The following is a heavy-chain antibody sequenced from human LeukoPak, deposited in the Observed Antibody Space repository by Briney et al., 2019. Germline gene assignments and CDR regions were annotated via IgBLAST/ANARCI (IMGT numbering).Heavy chain of an antibody. J-gene: IGHJ4*02. Sequence: ASVKVSCKACGYTFTSYGISWVRQAPGQGLEWMGWISAYNGNTNYAQKLQGRVTMTTDTSTSTAYMELRSLRSDDTAVYYCARVLVSLYFDPPYYFDYWGQGTLVTVSS. CDR1: GYTFTSYG. CDR2: ISAYNGNT. D-gene: IGHD3-16*02. CDR3: ARVLVSLYFDPPYYFDY. V-gene: IGHV1-18*01.